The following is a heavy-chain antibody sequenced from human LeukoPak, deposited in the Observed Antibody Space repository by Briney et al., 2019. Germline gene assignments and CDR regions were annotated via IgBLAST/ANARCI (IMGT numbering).Heavy chain of an antibody. CDR2: ITPSDGA. CDR1: GYTITAYA. Sequence: GASVKVSCESSGYTITAYAVHWVRQAPGQGLEWMGWITPSDGANYAQKFQGRVTMTRDTSMSTAYMDLNRLTSDDTAVYFCARDRYGDGFAHFDYWGQGTLVTVSS. V-gene: IGHV1-2*02. CDR3: ARDRYGDGFAHFDY. J-gene: IGHJ4*02. D-gene: IGHD5-24*01.